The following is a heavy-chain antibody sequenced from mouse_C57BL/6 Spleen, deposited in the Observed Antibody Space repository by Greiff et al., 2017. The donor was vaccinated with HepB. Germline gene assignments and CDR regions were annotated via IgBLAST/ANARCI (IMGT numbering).Heavy chain of an antibody. D-gene: IGHD2-4*01. Sequence: EVQLQESGPGLVKPSQSLSLTCSVTGYSITSGYYWNWIRQFPGNKLEWMGYISYDGSNNYNPSLKNRISITRDTSKNQFFLKLNSVTTEDTATYYCAREGNYDYDGGWYFDVWGTGTTVTVSS. J-gene: IGHJ1*03. CDR2: ISYDGSN. V-gene: IGHV3-6*01. CDR3: AREGNYDYDGGWYFDV. CDR1: GYSITSGYY.